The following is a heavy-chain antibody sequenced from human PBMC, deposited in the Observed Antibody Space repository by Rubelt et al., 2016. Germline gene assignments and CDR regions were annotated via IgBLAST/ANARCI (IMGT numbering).Heavy chain of an antibody. CDR3: ARGLGHQRDWYFDL. D-gene: IGHD2-2*01. V-gene: IGHV3-33*01. CDR2: IWYDGSKT. CDR1: GFPFSNYA. Sequence: QVQLEESGGGVVQPGRSLRLSCAASGFPFSNYAMHWVRQAPGKGLEWVAVIWYDGSKTYYKESVKGRFTISRDDSMNTLYLQMNNLGAEGTALCHCARGLGHQRDWYFDLWGRGTWSLSPQ. J-gene: IGHJ2*01.